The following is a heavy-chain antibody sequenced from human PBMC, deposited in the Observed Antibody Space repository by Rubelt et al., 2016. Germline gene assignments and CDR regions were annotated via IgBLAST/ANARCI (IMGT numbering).Heavy chain of an antibody. V-gene: IGHV4-34*01. CDR3: ARQGLLEYSSSSDGIDY. CDR1: AESISDYY. CDR2: IYYTGST. J-gene: IGHJ4*02. D-gene: IGHD6-13*01. Sequence: GAGLLKSSETMSLTCVVYAESISDYYWTWIRQAPGKGLEWVGEIYYTGSTNYNPSLRSRVTVSVDTSNNQISLRLTSVTAADTAVYYCARQGLLEYSSSSDGIDYWGQGTLVTVSS.